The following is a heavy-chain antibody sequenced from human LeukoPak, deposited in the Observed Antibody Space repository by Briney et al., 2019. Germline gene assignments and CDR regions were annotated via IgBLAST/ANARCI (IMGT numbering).Heavy chain of an antibody. CDR3: ARHTRDGDVVVPAAMRSGGNMITPNFDY. Sequence: SETLSLTCTVSGGSISSGGYYWSWIRQHPGKGLEWIGYIYYSGSTNYNPSLKSRVTISVDTSKNQFSLKLSSVTAADTAVYYCARHTRDGDVVVPAAMRSGGNMITPNFDYWGQGTLVTVSS. V-gene: IGHV4-61*08. CDR1: GGSISSGGYY. J-gene: IGHJ4*02. CDR2: IYYSGST. D-gene: IGHD2-2*01.